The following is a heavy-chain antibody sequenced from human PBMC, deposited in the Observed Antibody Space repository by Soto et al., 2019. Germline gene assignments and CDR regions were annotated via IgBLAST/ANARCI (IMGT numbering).Heavy chain of an antibody. CDR1: GYTFSNFG. Sequence: QVQVVQSGAEVKKPGASVKVSCKTSGYTFSNFGINRVRQAPGQGLEWMGWINVYNGNTNYAQKLKGRVIMTTDTSTSTAYMELKSLRSDDTAMYYCARGPDPTYSDYWGQGTLVTVSS. J-gene: IGHJ4*02. CDR3: ARGPDPTYSDY. V-gene: IGHV1-18*01. CDR2: INVYNGNT.